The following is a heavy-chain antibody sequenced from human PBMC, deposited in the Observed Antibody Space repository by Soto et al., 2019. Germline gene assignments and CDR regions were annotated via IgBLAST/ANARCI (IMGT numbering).Heavy chain of an antibody. CDR2: IFSNDEK. D-gene: IGHD2-2*01. CDR3: ARIPPYCSSTSCFYYYYGMDV. J-gene: IGHJ6*02. CDR1: GLSISKARMG. Sequence: SGPTLVNPTETLTLTCTVSGLSISKARMGVSWIRQPPGKALEWLAHIFSNDEKSYSTSLKSRLTISKDTSKSQVVLTMTNMDPVDTATYYCARIPPYCSSTSCFYYYYGMDVWGQGTTVTVSS. V-gene: IGHV2-26*01.